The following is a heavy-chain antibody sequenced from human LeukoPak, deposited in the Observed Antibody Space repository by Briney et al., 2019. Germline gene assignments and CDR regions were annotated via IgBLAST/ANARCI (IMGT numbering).Heavy chain of an antibody. CDR2: IRGSDGST. Sequence: GGSLRLSCAASGFPFSTYAMSWVRQAPGKGLEWVSSIRGSDGSTYYADSVKGRFAIFRDNSKNTLYLQMNSLRAEDTAVYYCAKLWVAATPFDYWGQGTLVTVSS. J-gene: IGHJ4*02. D-gene: IGHD2-15*01. V-gene: IGHV3-23*01. CDR1: GFPFSTYA. CDR3: AKLWVAATPFDY.